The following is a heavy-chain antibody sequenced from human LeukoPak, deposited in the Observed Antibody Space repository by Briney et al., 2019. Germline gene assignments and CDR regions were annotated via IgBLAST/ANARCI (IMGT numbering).Heavy chain of an antibody. CDR1: GFTFSSFI. J-gene: IGHJ4*02. V-gene: IGHV3-48*01. D-gene: IGHD3-10*01. CDR3: AREAITYLDY. Sequence: GGSLRLSCAASAASGFTFSSFIMNWVRQAPGKGLEWVSYISNGNSPIYYADSVKGRFTISRDNAKNSLYLQMYSLRVEDTAVYYCAREAITYLDYWGQGTLVTVSS. CDR2: ISNGNSPI.